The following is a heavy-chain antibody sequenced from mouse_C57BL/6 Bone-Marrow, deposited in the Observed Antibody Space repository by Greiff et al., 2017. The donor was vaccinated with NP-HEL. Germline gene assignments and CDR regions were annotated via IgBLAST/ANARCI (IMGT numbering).Heavy chain of an antibody. CDR1: GFNIKDDY. CDR3: TSYGSDYAMDY. V-gene: IGHV14-4*01. CDR2: IDPENGDT. D-gene: IGHD1-1*01. Sequence: EVQGVESGAELVRPGASVKLSCTASGFNIKDDYMHWVKQRPEQGLEWIGWIDPENGDTEYASKFQGKATITADTSSNTAYLQLSSLTSEDTAVYYCTSYGSDYAMDYWGQGTSVTVSS. J-gene: IGHJ4*01.